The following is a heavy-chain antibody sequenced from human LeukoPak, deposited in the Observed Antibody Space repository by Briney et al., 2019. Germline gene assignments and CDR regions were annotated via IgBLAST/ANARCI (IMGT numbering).Heavy chain of an antibody. D-gene: IGHD3-9*01. J-gene: IGHJ1*01. V-gene: IGHV3-23*01. CDR2: ISGSGGST. CDR1: GFTFSSYA. Sequence: GGSLRLSCAASGFTFSSYAMSWVRQAPGKGLEWVSAISGSGGSTYYADSVKGRFTISRDNSKNTLYLQMNSLRAEDTAVYYCAKDGVPNYDILTGYYRPYFQHWGQGTLVTVSS. CDR3: AKDGVPNYDILTGYYRPYFQH.